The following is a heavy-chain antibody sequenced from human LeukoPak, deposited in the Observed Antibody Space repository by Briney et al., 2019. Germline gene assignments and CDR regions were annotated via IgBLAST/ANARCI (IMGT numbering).Heavy chain of an antibody. J-gene: IGHJ4*02. CDR2: ISYDGSNK. D-gene: IGHD5-18*01. V-gene: IGHV3-30*03. Sequence: PGRSLRLSCAASGFTFSSYGIHWVRQAPGKGLEWVAVISYDGSNKYYPDSVKGRFTISRDNSKNTLYLQMNNLRAEDTAVYYCARGSGFSYAFTGRERTKSRLDYWGQGTLVTVSS. CDR3: ARGSGFSYAFTGRERTKSRLDY. CDR1: GFTFSSYG.